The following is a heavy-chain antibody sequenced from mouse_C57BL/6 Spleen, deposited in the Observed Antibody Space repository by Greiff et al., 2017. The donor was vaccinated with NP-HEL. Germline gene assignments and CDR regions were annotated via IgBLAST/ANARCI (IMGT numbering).Heavy chain of an antibody. Sequence: QVQLQQPGAELVRPGSSVKLSCKASGYTFTSYWMHWVKQRPIQGLEWIGNIDPSDSATHYNQKFKDKATLTVDKSSSTAYMQLSSLTSEDSAVYYCARQGLVTLFGYWGQGTTLTVSS. CDR1: GYTFTSYW. CDR3: ARQGLVTLFGY. J-gene: IGHJ2*01. D-gene: IGHD2-5*01. V-gene: IGHV1-52*01. CDR2: IDPSDSAT.